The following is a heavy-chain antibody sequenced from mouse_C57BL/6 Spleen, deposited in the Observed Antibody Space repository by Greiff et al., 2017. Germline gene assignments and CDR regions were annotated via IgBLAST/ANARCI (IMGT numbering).Heavy chain of an antibody. V-gene: IGHV1-82*01. CDR1: GYAFSSSW. CDR3: ARKPYRGDAMDY. Sequence: VQLQQSGPELVKPGASVKISCKASGYAFSSSWMNWVKQRPGKGLEWIGRIYPGDGDTNYNGKFTGKATLTADKSSSTAYMQLSSLITEDSAVYFCARKPYRGDAMDYWGQGTSVTVSS. CDR2: IYPGDGDT. D-gene: IGHD2-14*01. J-gene: IGHJ4*01.